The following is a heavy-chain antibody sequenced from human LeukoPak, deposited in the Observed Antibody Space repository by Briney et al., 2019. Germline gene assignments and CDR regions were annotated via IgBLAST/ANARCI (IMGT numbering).Heavy chain of an antibody. CDR1: GFTFSSYT. Sequence: GGSLRLSCAASGFTFSSYTMSWVRQAPGKGLEWVSTITTSDGNTYYADSVKGRFTVSRDNSKNTLYLQMDSLRAEDTAVYYCAKDGGLWVSAHWGDSWGRGTLVTVSS. CDR3: AKDGGLWVSAHWGDS. J-gene: IGHJ4*02. D-gene: IGHD7-27*01. V-gene: IGHV3-23*01. CDR2: ITTSDGNT.